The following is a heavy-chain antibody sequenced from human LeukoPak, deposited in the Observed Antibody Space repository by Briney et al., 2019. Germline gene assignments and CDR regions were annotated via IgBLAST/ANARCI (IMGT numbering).Heavy chain of an antibody. CDR3: VKDANYFDSGPYMVPFDS. CDR2: IGGSDGRT. CDR1: GFTFSRCA. V-gene: IGHV3-23*01. D-gene: IGHD3-22*01. J-gene: IGHJ4*02. Sequence: GGSLRLSCTASGFTFSRCAMGWVRQSPGKGLEWVAGIGGSDGRTYYADPVKGRFNISRDNFKNSLYLQLNSLRSEDTAIYYCVKDANYFDSGPYMVPFDSWGQGTLVTVSS.